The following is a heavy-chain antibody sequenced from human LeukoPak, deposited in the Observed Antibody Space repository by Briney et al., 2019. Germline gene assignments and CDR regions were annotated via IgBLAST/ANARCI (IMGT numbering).Heavy chain of an antibody. D-gene: IGHD3-22*01. V-gene: IGHV6-1*01. CDR2: TYYRSKWYN. CDR1: GDSVSSNSAA. J-gene: IGHJ4*02. CDR3: ASGHYDSSGYVDDY. Sequence: SQTLSLTCAISGDSVSSNSAAWNWIRQSPSRGLEWLGRTYYRSKWYNDYAVSVKSRITINPDTSKNQFSLQLNSVTAADTAVYYCASGHYDSSGYVDDYWGQGTLVTVSS.